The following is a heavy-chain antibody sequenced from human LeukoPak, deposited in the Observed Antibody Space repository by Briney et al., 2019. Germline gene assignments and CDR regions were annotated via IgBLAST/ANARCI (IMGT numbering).Heavy chain of an antibody. CDR1: GFNFSSYP. CDR2: ITSIGSST. D-gene: IGHD5-18*01. Sequence: PGGSLRLSCAASGFNFSSYPMHWVRQAPGKGLEYVSSITSIGSSTYYADSVKGRFTISRDNSKNTLYLQMGSLRTEDMAVYYCARRGYTYGYDYWGQGTLVTVSS. CDR3: ARRGYTYGYDY. V-gene: IGHV3-64*02. J-gene: IGHJ4*02.